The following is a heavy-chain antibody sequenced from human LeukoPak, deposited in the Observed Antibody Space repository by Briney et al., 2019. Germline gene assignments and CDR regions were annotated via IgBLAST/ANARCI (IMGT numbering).Heavy chain of an antibody. CDR2: ISAYNGNT. CDR3: ARTYYDFWSGYYLPYYFDY. V-gene: IGHV1-18*01. CDR1: GYTFTSHG. D-gene: IGHD3-3*01. J-gene: IGHJ4*02. Sequence: GSSVKVSCKASGYTFTSHGISWVRQAPGKGLEWMGWISAYNGNTNYAQKLQGRVTMTTDTSTSTAYMELRSLRSDDTAVYYCARTYYDFWSGYYLPYYFDYWGQGTLVTVSS.